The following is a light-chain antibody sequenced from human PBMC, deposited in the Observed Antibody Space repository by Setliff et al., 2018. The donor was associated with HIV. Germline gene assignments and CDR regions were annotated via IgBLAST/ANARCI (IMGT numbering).Light chain of an antibody. CDR3: QSYDTSLSGYV. CDR2: DNS. CDR1: SSNIGASYA. V-gene: IGLV1-40*01. J-gene: IGLJ1*01. Sequence: VLTQPPSVSGVPGQRVTVSCTGTSSNIGASYAVHWYQQFPGAAPKLVIYDNSNRPSGVPDRLSGSKSGTSASLVIAGLQPEDEADYYCQSYDTSLSGYVFGTGTKVTVL.